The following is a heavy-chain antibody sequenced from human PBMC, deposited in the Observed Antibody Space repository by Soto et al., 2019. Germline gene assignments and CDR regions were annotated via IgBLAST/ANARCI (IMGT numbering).Heavy chain of an antibody. V-gene: IGHV4-39*01. D-gene: IGHD1-1*01. J-gene: IGHJ4*02. CDR1: GGYISSISFS. CDR3: VRYNT. Sequence: SETLSLTCSVSGGYISSISFSWGWVRQPPGQGLEWIGGIYNSGRTSYNPSLQSRVTISVDLPKNQFSLKMTSVTAADTAVYHCVRYNTWGQGILVTVSS. CDR2: IYNSGRT.